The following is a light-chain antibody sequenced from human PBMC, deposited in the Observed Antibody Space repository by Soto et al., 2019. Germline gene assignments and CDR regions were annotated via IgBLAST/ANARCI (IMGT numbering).Light chain of an antibody. V-gene: IGKV3-20*01. Sequence: EIVLTQSPGTLSLSPGERATLSCRASQSVTSSYIAWYQQKSGQAPRLLLYGASSRATGIPDRFSGSGSGTDFTLTVSRLEPEDFAVYYCQQYGRSVGFGQGAKVDI. CDR2: GAS. CDR1: QSVTSSY. CDR3: QQYGRSVG. J-gene: IGKJ1*01.